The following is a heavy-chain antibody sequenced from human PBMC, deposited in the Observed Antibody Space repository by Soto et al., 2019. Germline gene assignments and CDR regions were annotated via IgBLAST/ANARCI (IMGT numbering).Heavy chain of an antibody. CDR2: SYYSGTS. Sequence: SLTCTVSGGSIRVQGYYWTWIRQTPGKGLEWVGSSYYSGTSYFNPALKGRVTISVDTSTNQFSLRLTSVTAADTAVYYCTRRYNWNDYYFDPWGQGTLVTVSS. J-gene: IGHJ5*02. D-gene: IGHD1-20*01. CDR3: TRRYNWNDYYFDP. V-gene: IGHV4-39*01. CDR1: GGSIRVQGYY.